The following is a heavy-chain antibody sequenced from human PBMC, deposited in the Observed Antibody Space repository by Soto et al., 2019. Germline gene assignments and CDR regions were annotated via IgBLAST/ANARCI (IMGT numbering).Heavy chain of an antibody. D-gene: IGHD5-18*01. CDR1: GFDFSTHV. CDR3: ARDGGFSYGFDYYFDY. J-gene: IGHJ4*02. Sequence: GGSLRLSCAASGFDFSTHVVHWVRQAPGQGLEWVAVISYDGYNAYYADSVKGRFAISKDNSRNALFLQMDNLRSDDTAVYFCARDGGFSYGFDYYFDYWGQGTLVTVSS. V-gene: IGHV3-30*09. CDR2: ISYDGYNA.